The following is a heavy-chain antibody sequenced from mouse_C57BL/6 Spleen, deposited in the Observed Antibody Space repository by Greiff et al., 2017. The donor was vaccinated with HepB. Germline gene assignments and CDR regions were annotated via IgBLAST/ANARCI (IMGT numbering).Heavy chain of an antibody. CDR1: GYTFTDYY. Sequence: EVKLHQSGPELVKPGASVKISCKASGYTFTDYYMNWVKQSHGKSLDWIGDINPNNGGTSYNQKFKGKATLTVDKSSSTAYMEIRSLTSEDSAVYYCARPYYGSSAVGYWGQGTTLTVSS. V-gene: IGHV1-26*01. CDR3: ARPYYGSSAVGY. J-gene: IGHJ2*01. CDR2: INPNNGGT. D-gene: IGHD1-1*01.